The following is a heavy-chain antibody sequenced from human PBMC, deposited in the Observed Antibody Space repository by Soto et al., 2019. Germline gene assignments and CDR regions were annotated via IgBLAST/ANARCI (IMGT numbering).Heavy chain of an antibody. CDR3: AAVPGDFDC. J-gene: IGHJ4*02. D-gene: IGHD1-1*01. V-gene: IGHV1-58*01. CDR2: IVIANGNT. Sequence: GASVKVSCKASGFTFTSSSVQWVRQARGQRLEWIGWIVIANGNTNYAQRFHERVTFTRDVSTSTAYMELSSLRSEDTAMYYCAAVPGDFDCWGQGTLVTVSS. CDR1: GFTFTSSS.